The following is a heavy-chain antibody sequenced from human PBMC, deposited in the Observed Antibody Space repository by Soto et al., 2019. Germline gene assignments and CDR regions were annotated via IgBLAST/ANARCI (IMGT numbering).Heavy chain of an antibody. CDR3: AAPKVPYYFDY. CDR2: IYYSGST. Sequence: PSETLSLTCTVSGGSISSGGYYWSWIRQHPGKGLEWIGYIYYSGSTYYNPSLKSRVTISVDTSKNQFSLKLSSVTAADTAVYYCAAPKVPYYFDYWGQGTLVTVSS. J-gene: IGHJ4*02. V-gene: IGHV4-31*03. CDR1: GGSISSGGYY.